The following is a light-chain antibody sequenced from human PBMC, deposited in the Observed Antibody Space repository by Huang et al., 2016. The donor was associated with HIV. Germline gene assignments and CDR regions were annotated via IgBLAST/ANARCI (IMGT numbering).Light chain of an antibody. CDR1: QTINTY. Sequence: DIQMTQSPSSLSASVGDRITITCRASQTINTYLNRYKQKPGKAPRLLISAASSSQSGVPSKCSGSGSGTEFTLTISSLQPGDFATYYCQQSDSIPRTFGQGTTVEIK. V-gene: IGKV1-39*01. J-gene: IGKJ1*01. CDR2: AAS. CDR3: QQSDSIPRT.